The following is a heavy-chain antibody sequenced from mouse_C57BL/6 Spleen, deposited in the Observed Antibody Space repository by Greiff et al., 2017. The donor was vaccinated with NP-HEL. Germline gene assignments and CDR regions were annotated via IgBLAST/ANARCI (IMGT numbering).Heavy chain of an antibody. V-gene: IGHV1-9*01. D-gene: IGHD1-1*01. CDR2: ILPGSGST. CDR3: ASGTTVVAQYYYAMDY. CDR1: GYTFTGYW. J-gene: IGHJ4*01. Sequence: VQLQQSGAELMKPGASVKLSCKATGYTFTGYWIEWVKQRPGHGLEWIGEILPGSGSTNYNEKFKGKATFTADTSSNTAYMQLSSLTTEDSAIYYCASGTTVVAQYYYAMDYWGQGTSVTVSS.